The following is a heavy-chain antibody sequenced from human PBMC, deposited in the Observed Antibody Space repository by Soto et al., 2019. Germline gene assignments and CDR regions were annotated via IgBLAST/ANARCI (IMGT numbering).Heavy chain of an antibody. CDR1: GFTLISYG. V-gene: IGHV3-30*18. Sequence: GGSLRLSCAASGFTLISYGMHWVRQAPGKGLEWVAEISYDGSTKYYADSVKGRFTISRDNSKNTLYLLMNSLRAEDAAVYYCAKEKVAGFWSGFSPYFYYGVDVWGQGTRVTVSS. J-gene: IGHJ6*02. CDR3: AKEKVAGFWSGFSPYFYYGVDV. CDR2: ISYDGSTK. D-gene: IGHD3-3*01.